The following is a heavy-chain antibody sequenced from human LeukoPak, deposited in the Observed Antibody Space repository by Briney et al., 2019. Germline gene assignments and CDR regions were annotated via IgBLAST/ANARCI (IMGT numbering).Heavy chain of an antibody. D-gene: IGHD2-15*01. J-gene: IGHJ6*02. CDR1: GGSISSYY. CDR3: AREGRSGYYYGMDV. Sequence: PSETLSLTCTVSGGSISSYYWSWIRQPAGKGLEWIGRIYTSGGTNYNPSLKSRVTMSVDTSKNQFSLKLSSVTAADTAVYYCAREGRSGYYYGMDVWGQGTTVTVSS. V-gene: IGHV4-4*07. CDR2: IYTSGGT.